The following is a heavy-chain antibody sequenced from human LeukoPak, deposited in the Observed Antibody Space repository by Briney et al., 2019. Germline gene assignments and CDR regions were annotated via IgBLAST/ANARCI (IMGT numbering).Heavy chain of an antibody. CDR1: GYSFTSYW. V-gene: IGHV5-51*01. Sequence: GESLKISCKGSGYSFTSYWIGWVRQMPGKGLEWMGTIHPGDSDTTYSPSFQGQVTISADKSISTAYLQWSSLKASDIAMYYCARQPPTTLVIGSYDYWGQGTLVSVSS. CDR3: ARQPPTTLVIGSYDY. D-gene: IGHD4-23*01. J-gene: IGHJ4*02. CDR2: IHPGDSDT.